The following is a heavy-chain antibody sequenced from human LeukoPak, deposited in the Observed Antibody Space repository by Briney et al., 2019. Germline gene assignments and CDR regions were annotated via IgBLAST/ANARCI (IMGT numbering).Heavy chain of an antibody. CDR2: INPNSGGT. J-gene: IGHJ4*02. V-gene: IGHV1-2*02. Sequence: ASVEVSCKASGYTLTSYYMHWVRQAPGQGLEWMGWINPNSGGTNYAQKFQGRVTMTRDTSISTAYMELSRLRSDDTAVYYCARDRMVRGVIILGYWGQGTLVTVSS. D-gene: IGHD3-10*01. CDR1: GYTLTSYY. CDR3: ARDRMVRGVIILGY.